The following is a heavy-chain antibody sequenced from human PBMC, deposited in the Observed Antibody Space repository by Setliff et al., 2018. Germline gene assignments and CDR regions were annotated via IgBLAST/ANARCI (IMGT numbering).Heavy chain of an antibody. J-gene: IGHJ4*02. CDR2: ISSSSGLI. D-gene: IGHD6-19*01. V-gene: IGHV3-48*01. CDR1: GFTFSTYD. Sequence: PGGSLRLSCAASGFTFSTYDMNWLRQAPGKGLEWVSYISSSSGLIYYADSVKGRFTISRDEAKNSLYLQMNSLRTEDTAVYYCARSAVAVPGQFYFDNWGQGTQVTVSS. CDR3: ARSAVAVPGQFYFDN.